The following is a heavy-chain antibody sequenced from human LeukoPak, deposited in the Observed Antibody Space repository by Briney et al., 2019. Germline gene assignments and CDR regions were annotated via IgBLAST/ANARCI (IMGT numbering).Heavy chain of an antibody. Sequence: GASVKVSCKASGYTFTSYAISWVRQAPGQGLEWMGGIMPIFGTANYAQKFQGRVTITADESTSTAYMELSSLRSEDTAVYYCAGTDHIAVAAFNWFDPWGQGTLVTVSS. J-gene: IGHJ5*02. CDR3: AGTDHIAVAAFNWFDP. V-gene: IGHV1-69*13. CDR2: IMPIFGTA. CDR1: GYTFTSYA. D-gene: IGHD6-19*01.